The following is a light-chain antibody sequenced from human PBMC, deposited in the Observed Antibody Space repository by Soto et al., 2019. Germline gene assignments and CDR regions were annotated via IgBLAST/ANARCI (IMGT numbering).Light chain of an antibody. V-gene: IGKV3D-15*01. CDR2: GAS. Sequence: EIVFTQSPGTLSLSPGERATLSCRASQSVSNNYLAWYQQKPGQAPRLLIYGASNRATGIPDRFSGSGSGTEFTLTISSLQSEDFAVYHCQQYNNWPGWTFGQGTKVDIK. J-gene: IGKJ1*01. CDR1: QSVSNN. CDR3: QQYNNWPGWT.